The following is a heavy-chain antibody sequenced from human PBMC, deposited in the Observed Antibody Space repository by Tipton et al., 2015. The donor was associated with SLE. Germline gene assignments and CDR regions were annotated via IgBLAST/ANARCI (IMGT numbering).Heavy chain of an antibody. Sequence: TLSLTCNVSGGSINTGSDYWAWVRQPPGTGLEWIGSIFYSGATYYNPSLKSRVTMSIDTSKNQFSLKLASVTAADTAVYYCARDHLNGGYNPYYYMDVWGKGTTVTVSS. V-gene: IGHV4-39*07. CDR1: GGSINTGSDY. CDR2: IFYSGAT. CDR3: ARDHLNGGYNPYYYMDV. D-gene: IGHD3-9*01. J-gene: IGHJ6*03.